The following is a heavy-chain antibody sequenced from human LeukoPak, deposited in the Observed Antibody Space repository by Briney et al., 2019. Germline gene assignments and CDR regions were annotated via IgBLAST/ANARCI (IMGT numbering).Heavy chain of an antibody. CDR2: ISSSSSYI. V-gene: IGHV3-21*01. D-gene: IGHD2-2*01. CDR3: ARAPVGYCSSTSCYGGNWFDP. CDR1: GFTFSSYS. J-gene: IGHJ5*02. Sequence: PGGSLRLSCAASGFTFSSYSMNWVRQAPGKGLEWVSSISSSSSYIYYADSVKGRFTISRDNAKNSLYLQMNSLRAEDTAVYYCARAPVGYCSSTSCYGGNWFDPWGQGTLVTVSS.